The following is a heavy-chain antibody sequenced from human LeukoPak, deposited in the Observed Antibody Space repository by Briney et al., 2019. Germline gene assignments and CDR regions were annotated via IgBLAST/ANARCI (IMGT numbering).Heavy chain of an antibody. CDR3: ARDYAGSPDY. J-gene: IGHJ4*02. CDR1: GFTFSTYW. D-gene: IGHD3-10*01. V-gene: IGHV3-74*03. Sequence: GGSLRLSRTASGFTFSTYWINWVRQSPGKGLVWVALINDDGRTTTHADSVKGRFTISRDNAKNTAYLQMNSLRDEDTAVYFCARDYAGSPDYWGQGTLVTVSA. CDR2: INDDGRTT.